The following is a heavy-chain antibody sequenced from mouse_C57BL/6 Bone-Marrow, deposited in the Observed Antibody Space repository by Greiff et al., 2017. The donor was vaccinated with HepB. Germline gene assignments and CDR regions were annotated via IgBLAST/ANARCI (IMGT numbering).Heavy chain of an antibody. J-gene: IGHJ2*01. Sequence: HLVESGPELVKPGASVKISCKASGYSFTDYNMNWVKQSNGKSLEWIGVINPNYGTTSYNQKFKGKATLTVDQSSSTAYMQLNSLTSEDSAVYYCAKGALDSSGFRYYFDYWGQGTTLTVSS. CDR3: AKGALDSSGFRYYFDY. CDR1: GYSFTDYN. V-gene: IGHV1-39*01. D-gene: IGHD3-2*02. CDR2: INPNYGTT.